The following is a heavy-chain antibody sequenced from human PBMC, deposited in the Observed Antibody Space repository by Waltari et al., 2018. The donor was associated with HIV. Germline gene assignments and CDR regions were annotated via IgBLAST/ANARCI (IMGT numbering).Heavy chain of an antibody. CDR2: IKTKGDGGAT. Sequence: EVQLVESGGDLLKPGGCLRLACAASGFPLKSGWLCWGRQAPGKGLEWVGRIKTKGDGGATDYAAAVKGRFTISRDDSKNTVYLQMNSLKIEDTAVYYCTSEEDYGSGSHFDYWGQGTLFTVSS. D-gene: IGHD3-10*01. J-gene: IGHJ4*02. CDR3: TSEEDYGSGSHFDY. CDR1: GFPLKSGW. V-gene: IGHV3-15*01.